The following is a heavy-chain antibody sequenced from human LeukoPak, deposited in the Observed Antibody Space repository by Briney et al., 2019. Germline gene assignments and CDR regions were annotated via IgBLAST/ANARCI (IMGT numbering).Heavy chain of an antibody. J-gene: IGHJ4*02. Sequence: GGSLRLSCAASGFTFSSYSMNWVRQAPGNGLEWVSSISSSSSYIYYADSVKGRFTISRDNAKNSLYLQMNSLRAEDTAVYYCARDSLYSGYDYSDYWGQGTLVTVSS. CDR3: ARDSLYSGYDYSDY. V-gene: IGHV3-21*01. D-gene: IGHD5-12*01. CDR2: ISSSSSYI. CDR1: GFTFSSYS.